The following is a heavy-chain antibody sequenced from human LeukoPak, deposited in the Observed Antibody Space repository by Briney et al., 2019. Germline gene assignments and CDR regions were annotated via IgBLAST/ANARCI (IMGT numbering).Heavy chain of an antibody. V-gene: IGHV4-4*07. D-gene: IGHD5-24*01. CDR1: GGSISSYY. Sequence: SETLSLTCTVPGGSISSYYWSWIRQPPGKGLEWIGRIYNTGNTNYNPSLKSRVSMSLDTSKNHFFLRLNSVTAADTAVYYCARRRDAYNDAFDIWGQGTMAVVSS. CDR2: IYNTGNT. J-gene: IGHJ3*02. CDR3: ARRRDAYNDAFDI.